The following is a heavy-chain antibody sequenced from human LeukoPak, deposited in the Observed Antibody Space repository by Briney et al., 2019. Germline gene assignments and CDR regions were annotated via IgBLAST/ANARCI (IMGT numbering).Heavy chain of an antibody. V-gene: IGHV4-30-4*01. Sequence: PSETLSLTCTVSGGSISSGDYYWSWIRQPPGKGLEWIGYIYYSGSTYYNPSLKSRVTISVDTSKNQFSLKLSSVTAADTAVYYCARAVHCSSTSCYMGLDWSDPWGQGTLVTVSS. CDR2: IYYSGST. J-gene: IGHJ5*02. D-gene: IGHD2-2*02. CDR1: GGSISSGDYY. CDR3: ARAVHCSSTSCYMGLDWSDP.